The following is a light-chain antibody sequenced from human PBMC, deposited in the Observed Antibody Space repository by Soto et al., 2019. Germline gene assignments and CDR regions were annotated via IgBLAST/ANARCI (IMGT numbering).Light chain of an antibody. CDR2: GAS. J-gene: IGKJ1*01. Sequence: EIVLTQSPGTLSLSPGERATLSCRASQSVSSSYLAWYQQIPGQAPRLLIYGASSGATGIPDRFSGSGSGTDFTLTIRRLEPEDFAVYYCQQYDSSPRTFGQGTKVEIK. CDR3: QQYDSSPRT. CDR1: QSVSSSY. V-gene: IGKV3-20*01.